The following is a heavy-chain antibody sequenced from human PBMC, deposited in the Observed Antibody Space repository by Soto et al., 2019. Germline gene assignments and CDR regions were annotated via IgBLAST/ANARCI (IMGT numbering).Heavy chain of an antibody. V-gene: IGHV3-30-3*01. Sequence: GGSLRLSCAASGFTFTIYGLHWVRQAPGKGLEWVAIISYDGIDIYYADSVKGRFTISRDNSQNMLYLQMNGLRIEDTAVYYCARADYYGSGWGQGTLVTVSS. CDR3: ARADYYGSG. D-gene: IGHD3-10*01. CDR2: ISYDGIDI. J-gene: IGHJ4*02. CDR1: GFTFTIYG.